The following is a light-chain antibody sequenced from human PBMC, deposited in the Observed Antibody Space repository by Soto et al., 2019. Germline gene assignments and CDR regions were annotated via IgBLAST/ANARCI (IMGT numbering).Light chain of an antibody. Sequence: QSVLTQPASVSGSPGQPITISCAGTSSDIGTYNFVSWYQQHPGKAPKLLIYDVSSRPSGVPGLSDRFSGSKSGNTASLTIFGLQAEDEADYYCSSYTSTSSYVFGTGTKVTVL. V-gene: IGLV2-14*03. CDR2: DVS. J-gene: IGLJ1*01. CDR3: SSYTSTSSYV. CDR1: SSDIGTYNF.